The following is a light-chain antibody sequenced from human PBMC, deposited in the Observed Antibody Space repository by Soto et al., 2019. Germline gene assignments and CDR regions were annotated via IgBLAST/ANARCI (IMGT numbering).Light chain of an antibody. CDR2: GAS. CDR1: QSVRSNY. CDR3: HQYGYGADT. V-gene: IGKV3-20*01. J-gene: IGKJ2*01. Sequence: VVLTQSPGALSLSPGERATLSCRASQSVRSNYLAWYQQQPGQAPRLLIFGASTRATGIPDRFSGRGSGTDFTLTISSLEPEDSAVYICHQYGYGADTFGQGTRLEIK.